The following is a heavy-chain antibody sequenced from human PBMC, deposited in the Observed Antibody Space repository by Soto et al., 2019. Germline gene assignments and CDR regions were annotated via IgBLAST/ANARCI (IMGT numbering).Heavy chain of an antibody. V-gene: IGHV1-18*01. CDR1: GYTFTSYG. CDR3: ARDLFGAYQLLYTDYYGMDV. Sequence: QVQLVQSGAEVKKPGASVKVSCKASGYTFTSYGISWVRQAPGQGLEWMGWISAYNGNTNYAQKLQGRVTMTTDTSTSTAYMELRSLRSDDTAVYYCARDLFGAYQLLYTDYYGMDVWGQGTTVTVSS. CDR2: ISAYNGNT. J-gene: IGHJ6*02. D-gene: IGHD2-2*02.